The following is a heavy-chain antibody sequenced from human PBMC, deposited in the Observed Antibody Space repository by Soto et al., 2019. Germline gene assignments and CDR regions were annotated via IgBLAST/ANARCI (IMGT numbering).Heavy chain of an antibody. V-gene: IGHV4-34*01. J-gene: IGHJ4*02. D-gene: IGHD6-19*01. CDR3: ARGALGYSSGWLEWYFDY. CDR2: INHSGST. Sequence: SETLSLTCAVYGGSFSGYYWRWIRQPPGKGLEWIGEINHSGSTNYNPSLKSRVTISVDTSKNQFSLKLSSVTAADTAVYYCARGALGYSSGWLEWYFDYWGQGTLVTVSS. CDR1: GGSFSGYY.